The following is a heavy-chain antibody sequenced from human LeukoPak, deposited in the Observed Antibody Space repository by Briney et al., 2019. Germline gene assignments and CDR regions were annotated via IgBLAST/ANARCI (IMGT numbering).Heavy chain of an antibody. CDR1: GFPFGNYD. Sequence: PGGSLRLSCDASGFPFGNYDMNWGRQAPGKGLEWVSSISRSGRDIYYADSVKGRFTISRDNAKDSLYLQMNSVRPEDTAVYYCARDIPYGLSYFDYWGQGTLVTVSS. D-gene: IGHD2-2*02. CDR2: ISRSGRDI. V-gene: IGHV3-21*01. CDR3: ARDIPYGLSYFDY. J-gene: IGHJ4*02.